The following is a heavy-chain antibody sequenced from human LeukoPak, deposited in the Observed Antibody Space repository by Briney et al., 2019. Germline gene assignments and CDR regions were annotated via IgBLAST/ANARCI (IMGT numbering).Heavy chain of an antibody. CDR2: ISAYNGNT. D-gene: IGHD6-13*01. CDR1: GHTFTSYG. Sequence: GASVKVSCKASGHTFTSYGISWVRQAPGQGLEWMGWISAYNGNTNYAQKLQGRVTMTTDTSTSTAYMELRSLRSDDTAVYYCASPYSSSWRDAFDIWGQGTMVTVSS. CDR3: ASPYSSSWRDAFDI. J-gene: IGHJ3*02. V-gene: IGHV1-18*01.